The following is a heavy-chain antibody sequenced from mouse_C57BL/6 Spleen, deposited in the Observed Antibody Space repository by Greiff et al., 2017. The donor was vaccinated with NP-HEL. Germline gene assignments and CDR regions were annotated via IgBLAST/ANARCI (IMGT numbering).Heavy chain of an antibody. CDR1: GYTFTDYY. CDR3: GREGWDVTAMDY. D-gene: IGHD3-3*01. J-gene: IGHJ4*01. Sequence: EVQLQQSGPELVKPGASVKISCKASGYTFTDYYMNWVKQSHGKSLEWIGDINPNNGGTSYNQKFKGKATLTVDKSSSTAYMELRSLTSEDSAVFYGGREGWDVTAMDYWGQGTSVTVSS. CDR2: INPNNGGT. V-gene: IGHV1-26*01.